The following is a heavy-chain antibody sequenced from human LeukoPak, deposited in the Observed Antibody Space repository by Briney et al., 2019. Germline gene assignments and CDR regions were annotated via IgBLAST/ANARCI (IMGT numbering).Heavy chain of an antibody. CDR1: GNSISNYA. V-gene: IGHV1-69*01. J-gene: IGHJ6*02. D-gene: IGHD3-16*01. CDR2: IIPIFGTA. Sequence: GASVKVSCKASGNSISNYAVSWVRQAPGQGFEWMGGIIPIFGTADYAQKFQVRVTITADQSTSTTYMALSSLKSEDTATYYCTTRACHAGGCSSSFYYYYGLHFWGQGTTVSVSS. CDR3: TTRACHAGGCSSSFYYYYGLHF.